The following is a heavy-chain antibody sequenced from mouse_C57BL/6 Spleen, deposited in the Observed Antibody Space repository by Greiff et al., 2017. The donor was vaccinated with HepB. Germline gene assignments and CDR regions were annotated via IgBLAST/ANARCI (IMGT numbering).Heavy chain of an antibody. Sequence: EVQLQQSGTVLARPGASVKMSCKTSGYTFTSYWMHWVKQRPGQGLEWIGAIYPGNSDTSYNQKFKGKAKLTAVTSASTAYMELSSLTNEDSAVYYCTRERVYVAWFAYWGQGTLVTVSA. CDR3: TRERVYVAWFAY. J-gene: IGHJ3*01. V-gene: IGHV1-5*01. CDR2: IYPGNSDT. D-gene: IGHD2-12*01. CDR1: GYTFTSYW.